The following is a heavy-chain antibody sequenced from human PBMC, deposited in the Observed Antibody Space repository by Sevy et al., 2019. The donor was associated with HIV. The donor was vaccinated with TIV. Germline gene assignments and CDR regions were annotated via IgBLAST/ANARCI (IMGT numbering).Heavy chain of an antibody. CDR3: ARGGMSSSKGYYYYYMDV. D-gene: IGHD6-6*01. V-gene: IGHV3-23*01. J-gene: IGHJ6*03. Sequence: GGSLRLSCAASGFTFSSYAMSWVRQAPGKGLEWVSAISGSGGSTYYGDSVKGRFTISRDNSKNTLYLQMNSLRAEDMAVYYCARGGMSSSKGYYYYYMDVWGKGTTVTVSS. CDR2: ISGSGGST. CDR1: GFTFSSYA.